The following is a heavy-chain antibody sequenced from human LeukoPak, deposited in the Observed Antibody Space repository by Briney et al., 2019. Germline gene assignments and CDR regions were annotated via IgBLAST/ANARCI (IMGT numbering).Heavy chain of an antibody. CDR3: AKDRGVRGVIIEYYFDY. D-gene: IGHD3-10*01. Sequence: GGSLRLSCAASGFTFSSYAMSWVRQAPGKGLEWVSAISGSGGSTYYADSVKGRFTISRDNSKNTLYLQMNSLRAEDTAVYYCAKDRGVRGVIIEYYFDYWGQGTLVTVSS. CDR2: ISGSGGST. J-gene: IGHJ4*02. CDR1: GFTFSSYA. V-gene: IGHV3-23*01.